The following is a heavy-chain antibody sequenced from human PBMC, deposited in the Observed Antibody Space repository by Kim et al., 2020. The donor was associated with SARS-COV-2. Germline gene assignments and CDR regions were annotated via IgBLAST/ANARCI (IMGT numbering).Heavy chain of an antibody. CDR1: GFTLSGST. CDR2: IRSKANSYAT. CDR3: ARVNPIAGGWYDAFD. Sequence: GGSLRLSCAASGFTLSGSTVHWVRQASGNGLEWVGRIRSKANSYATAYAASVKNRFTISRDDSKNTAYLQMNSLKTEDTAVYYCARVNPIAGGWYDAFD. D-gene: IGHD6-19*01. J-gene: IGHJ3*02. V-gene: IGHV3-73*01.